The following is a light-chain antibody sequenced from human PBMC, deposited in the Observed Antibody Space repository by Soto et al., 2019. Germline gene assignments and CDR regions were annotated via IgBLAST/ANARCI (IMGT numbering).Light chain of an antibody. CDR1: QDIGTY. CDR3: QQYFKLRT. CDR2: SAS. Sequence: AIQMTQSPSSLSASAGDRVTITCRASQDIGTYLVWYQQKPGKAPNLLIYSASTLHSGGPSRFSGRWAGTVFTLTISILQAEDSATYYCQQYFKLRTFGQGTKVEVK. V-gene: IGKV1-8*01. J-gene: IGKJ1*01.